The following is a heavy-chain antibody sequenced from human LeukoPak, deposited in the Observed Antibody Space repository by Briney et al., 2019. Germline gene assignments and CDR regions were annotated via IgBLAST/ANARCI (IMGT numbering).Heavy chain of an antibody. V-gene: IGHV6-1*01. J-gene: IGHJ6*03. CDR2: TYYRSKWYN. CDR1: GDSVSSNSAA. D-gene: IGHD6-19*01. Sequence: SQTLSLTCAISGDSVSSNSAAWNWIRQSPSRGLEWLGRTYYRSKWYNDYAVSVKSRITINPDTSKNQFSLQLNSVTPEDTAVYYCARGYSSGWRVGYYYYMDVWGKGTTVTVSS. CDR3: ARGYSSGWRVGYYYYMDV.